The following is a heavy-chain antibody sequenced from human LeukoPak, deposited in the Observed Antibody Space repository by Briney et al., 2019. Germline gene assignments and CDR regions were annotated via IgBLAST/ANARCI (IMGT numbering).Heavy chain of an antibody. CDR1: GFTFSTHV. CDR3: AREDDSSGAFDI. Sequence: PGGSLRLSCTASGFTFSTHVMHWVRQAPGKGLEWVAVIWYDGSNTYYADSVKGRFTISRDNAKNSLYLQMYSLRAEDTAVYYCAREDDSSGAFDIWGQGTMVTVSS. D-gene: IGHD3-22*01. CDR2: IWYDGSNT. V-gene: IGHV3-33*01. J-gene: IGHJ3*02.